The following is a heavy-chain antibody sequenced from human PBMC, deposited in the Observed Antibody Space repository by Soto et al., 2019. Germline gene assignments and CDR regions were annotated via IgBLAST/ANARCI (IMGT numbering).Heavy chain of an antibody. Sequence: GGSLRLSCAASGFTFSSYGMHWVRQAPGKGLEWVAVIWYDGSNKYYADSVKGRFTISRDNSKNTLYLQMNSLRAEDTAVYYCARFGHSSGWYAKDGYYYGMDVWGQGTTVTVSS. V-gene: IGHV3-33*01. CDR3: ARFGHSSGWYAKDGYYYGMDV. D-gene: IGHD6-19*01. CDR2: IWYDGSNK. J-gene: IGHJ6*02. CDR1: GFTFSSYG.